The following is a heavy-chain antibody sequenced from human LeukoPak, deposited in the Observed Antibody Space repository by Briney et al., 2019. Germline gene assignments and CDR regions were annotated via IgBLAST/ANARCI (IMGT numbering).Heavy chain of an antibody. CDR3: ARDLHYALDY. J-gene: IGHJ4*02. CDR2: ISDALI. V-gene: IGHV3-48*02. D-gene: IGHD2-2*01. Sequence: GGSLRLSCAASGFTFSSLTMNWVRQAPGKGLEWISYISDALISYADSVKGRFTISRDNAKNSLYLQMNNLRDEDTAVYYCARDLHYALDYWGQGILVTVSS. CDR1: GFTFSSLT.